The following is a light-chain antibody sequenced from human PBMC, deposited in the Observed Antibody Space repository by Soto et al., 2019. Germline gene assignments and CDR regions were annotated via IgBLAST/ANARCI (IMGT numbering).Light chain of an antibody. V-gene: IGKV1-6*02. Sequence: AIQMTQSPSSLAGSVGDRLTITCRASQAMGNDLGWYQQKPGKAPKLLIYAASSLQSGVSSRFSGSGSGTEFTLTISSLQPEDFATYYCLQVFNFPRAFGQGTKVDIK. CDR1: QAMGND. CDR3: LQVFNFPRA. J-gene: IGKJ1*01. CDR2: AAS.